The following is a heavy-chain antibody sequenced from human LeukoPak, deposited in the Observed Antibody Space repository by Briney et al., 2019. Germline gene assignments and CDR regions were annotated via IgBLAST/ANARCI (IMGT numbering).Heavy chain of an antibody. D-gene: IGHD3-3*01. CDR1: ESTVTEFS. J-gene: IGHJ1*01. V-gene: IGHV1-24*01. CDR3: ATGQTTPVLVDTLHF. CDR2: FDPDNAER. Sequence: ASVKVSCKVSESTVTEFSTHWVRQAPGKGLEWMGGFDPDNAERVFARKFQGRVTMTEDTSTNTAYMELTSLGSEDTAVYYCATGQTTPVLVDTLHFWGQGTRVTVSS.